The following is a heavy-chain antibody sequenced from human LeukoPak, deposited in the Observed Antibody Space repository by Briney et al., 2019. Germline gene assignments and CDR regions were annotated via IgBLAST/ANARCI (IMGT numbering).Heavy chain of an antibody. CDR3: ARDAAVGFYYMDV. J-gene: IGHJ6*03. V-gene: IGHV4-30-4*07. CDR2: IYYSGST. D-gene: IGHD6-13*01. Sequence: SQTLSLTCAVSGGSISSGGYSWNWIRQPPGKGLEWIGYIYYSGSTYNNPSLKSRVTMSVDTSKNQFSLMLSSVTAADTAVYYCARDAAVGFYYMDVWGKGTTVTVSS. CDR1: GGSISSGGYS.